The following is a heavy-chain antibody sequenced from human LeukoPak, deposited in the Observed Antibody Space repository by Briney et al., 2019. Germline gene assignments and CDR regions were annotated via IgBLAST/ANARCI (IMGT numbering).Heavy chain of an antibody. J-gene: IGHJ4*02. Sequence: SVMVSCKASGGTFSSYAISWVRQAPGQGLEWMGRIIPILGIANYAQKFQGRVTITADKSTSTAYMELSSLRSEDTAVYYCARARSVTTPYFDYWGQGTLVTVSS. V-gene: IGHV1-69*04. CDR1: GGTFSSYA. CDR2: IIPILGIA. CDR3: ARARSVTTPYFDY. D-gene: IGHD4-17*01.